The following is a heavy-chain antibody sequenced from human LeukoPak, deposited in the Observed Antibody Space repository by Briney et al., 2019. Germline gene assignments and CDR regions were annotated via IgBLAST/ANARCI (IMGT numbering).Heavy chain of an antibody. V-gene: IGHV3-7*04. CDR1: GFTFSSYW. Sequence: GGSLRLSCAASGFTFSSYWMSWVRQAPGKGLEWVANIKQDGSEKYYVDSVKGRFTISRDSAKNSLYLQMNSLRAEDTAVYYCARVLMVRGVIKFDYWGQGTLVTVSS. CDR3: ARVLMVRGVIKFDY. CDR2: IKQDGSEK. D-gene: IGHD3-10*01. J-gene: IGHJ4*02.